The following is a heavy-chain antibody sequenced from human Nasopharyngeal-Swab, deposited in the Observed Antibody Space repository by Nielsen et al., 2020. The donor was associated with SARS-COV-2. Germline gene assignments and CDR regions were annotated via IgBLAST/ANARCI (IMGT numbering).Heavy chain of an antibody. J-gene: IGHJ6*02. D-gene: IGHD3-22*01. CDR1: GGSFNGYY. Sequence: SETLSLTCAVYGGSFNGYYWSWIRQSPGKGLECIGEINHSGSTNYNPSLKSRVTISVDTSKTQFSLKLSSVTAADTAVYYCARGSTMNDYYGMDVWGQGTTVTVSS. CDR2: INHSGST. CDR3: ARGSTMNDYYGMDV. V-gene: IGHV4-34*01.